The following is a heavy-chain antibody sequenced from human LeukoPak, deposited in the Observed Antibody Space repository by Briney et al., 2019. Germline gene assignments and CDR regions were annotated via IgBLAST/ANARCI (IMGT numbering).Heavy chain of an antibody. J-gene: IGHJ4*02. CDR3: ARRGGHYDFWSGPRSFDY. CDR2: INHSGST. CDR1: GGSFSGYY. D-gene: IGHD3-3*01. Sequence: SETLSLTCAVYGGSFSGYYWSWIRQPPGKGLEWIGEINHSGSTNYNPSLKSRVTISVDTSKNQFSLKLSSVTAADTAVYYCARRGGHYDFWSGPRSFDYWGQGTLVTVSS. V-gene: IGHV4-34*01.